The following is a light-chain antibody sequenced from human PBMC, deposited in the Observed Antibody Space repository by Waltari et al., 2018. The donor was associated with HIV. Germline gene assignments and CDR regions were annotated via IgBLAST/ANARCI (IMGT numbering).Light chain of an antibody. CDR1: RTVLSNSDNRNY. CDR2: WAS. J-gene: IGKJ4*01. V-gene: IGKV4-1*01. CDR3: QQYYTVRPT. Sequence: DIVMTQSPDSLAVSLGERATFNCRSSRTVLSNSDNRNYLAWYQQKTGQSPNVLIYWASTLQSGVPDRFSASESGTNFSLTISSLQAADVAVYYCQQYYTVRPTFGGGTKVEIK.